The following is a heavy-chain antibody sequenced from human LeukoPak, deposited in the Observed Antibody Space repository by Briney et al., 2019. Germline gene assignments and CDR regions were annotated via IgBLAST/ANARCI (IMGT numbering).Heavy chain of an antibody. D-gene: IGHD1-26*01. V-gene: IGHV3-23*01. J-gene: IGHJ4*02. Sequence: GGSLRLSCAASGFTFSSYAMSWVRQAPGKGLEWVSTISGSGGGTYYADSVKGRFTISRDNSKNTLYLQMNSLKAEDTAVYYCAKDPGGGSYFDYWGQGTLVTVSS. CDR2: ISGSGGGT. CDR1: GFTFSSYA. CDR3: AKDPGGGSYFDY.